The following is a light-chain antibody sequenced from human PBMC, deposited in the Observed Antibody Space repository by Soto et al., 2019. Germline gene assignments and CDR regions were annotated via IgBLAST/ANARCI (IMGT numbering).Light chain of an antibody. V-gene: IGKV1-33*01. CDR1: QDLSND. CDR2: GAS. Sequence: DIQMTQSPSSLSASVGDRVTVTCQASQDLSNDLNCYQQKPGKAPELLIYGASNLETGVPSRFSGSGSGTDFTFTISSLQPEDLATYYCQQYHDLPYTFGQGTKLDIK. J-gene: IGKJ2*01. CDR3: QQYHDLPYT.